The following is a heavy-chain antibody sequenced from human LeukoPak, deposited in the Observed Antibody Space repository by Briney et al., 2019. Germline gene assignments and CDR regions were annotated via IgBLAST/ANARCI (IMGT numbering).Heavy chain of an antibody. CDR2: ISVYNGNT. V-gene: IGHV1-18*01. J-gene: IGHJ3*02. D-gene: IGHD5-18*01. Sequence: ALVRVSCKASGYTFSIYGFSWVRQAPGQGLEWMGWISVYNGNTNYAQKFQGRVTMTTDTSTSTAHMELRSLRSDDTAVYYCAIGTVDTAMVTGAFDIWGQGTMVTVSS. CDR3: AIGTVDTAMVTGAFDI. CDR1: GYTFSIYG.